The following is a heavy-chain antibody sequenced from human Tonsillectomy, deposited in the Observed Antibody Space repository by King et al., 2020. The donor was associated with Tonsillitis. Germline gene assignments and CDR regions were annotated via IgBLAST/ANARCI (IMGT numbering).Heavy chain of an antibody. Sequence: VQLQESGPGLVKPSQTLSLTCTVSCGSISSGGYYWSWIRQHPGKGLEWIGYIYYSGTTYYNPSLKNRVTISVDTSKNQFSLKLSSVTAADTAVYYCGREVRRDILTGYYFDYWGRGTLVTVSS. D-gene: IGHD3-9*01. CDR2: IYYSGTT. J-gene: IGHJ4*02. V-gene: IGHV4-31*03. CDR1: CGSISSGGYY. CDR3: GREVRRDILTGYYFDY.